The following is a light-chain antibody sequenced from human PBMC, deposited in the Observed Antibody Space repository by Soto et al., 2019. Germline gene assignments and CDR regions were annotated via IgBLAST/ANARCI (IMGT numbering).Light chain of an antibody. CDR2: GAS. V-gene: IGKV3-20*01. CDR3: QQYGISPRT. CDR1: QSISSSY. Sequence: EIVLTQSPDTLSLSPGDGAALSCRASQSISSSYLAWYQHKPGQPPRLLIYGASTRATGIPDRFTGRGSGTDFTLTISRLEPEDFAVYYCQQYGISPRTFGQGTRLE. J-gene: IGKJ5*01.